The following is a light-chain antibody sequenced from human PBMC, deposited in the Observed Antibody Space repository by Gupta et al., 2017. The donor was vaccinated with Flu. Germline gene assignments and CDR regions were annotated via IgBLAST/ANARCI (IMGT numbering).Light chain of an antibody. CDR3: QQDYISRVT. CDR2: WAS. CDR1: QNVLHTNNKNY. J-gene: IGKJ4*01. V-gene: IGKV4-1*01. Sequence: DIVMTQSPDFLAVSLGERATINCKSSQNVLHTNNKNYLSWHQQKPGQPPKLLISWASARESGVPDRFRGSGSGTDFTLTISSLQAEDVAVYYCQQDYISRVTFGGGTKVEIK.